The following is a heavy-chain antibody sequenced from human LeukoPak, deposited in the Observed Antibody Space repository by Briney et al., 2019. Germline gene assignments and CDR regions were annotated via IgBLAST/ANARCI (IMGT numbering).Heavy chain of an antibody. D-gene: IGHD2-2*01. CDR2: IYYSDSS. V-gene: IGHV4-59*13. J-gene: IGHJ4*02. Sequence: SETLSLTCTVSGGSISSYYWSWIRKPPGKGLEWIGYIYYSDSSYYNPSLKSRVTISVDTSKNEYSLKLSSVTAPHMSVDYCARASVVVVPAAILGVVFDYWGQGTLVTVSS. CDR3: ARASVVVVPAAILGVVFDY. CDR1: GGSISSYY.